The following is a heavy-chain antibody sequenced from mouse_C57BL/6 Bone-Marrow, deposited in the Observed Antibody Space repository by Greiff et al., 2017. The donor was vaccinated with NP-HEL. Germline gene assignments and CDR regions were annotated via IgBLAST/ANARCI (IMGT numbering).Heavy chain of an antibody. D-gene: IGHD1-1*01. Sequence: QVQLKQSGAELVKPGASFPLSFPSSGYTFTSYWITWVKQRPGQGLEWIGDIYPGSGSTHYKEKFKSKATLTVDTSSSTAYMQLSSLTSEDSAVYYCARGHYGSSYSFAYWGQGTLVTVSA. CDR1: GYTFTSYW. J-gene: IGHJ3*01. CDR3: ARGHYGSSYSFAY. V-gene: IGHV1-55*01. CDR2: IYPGSGST.